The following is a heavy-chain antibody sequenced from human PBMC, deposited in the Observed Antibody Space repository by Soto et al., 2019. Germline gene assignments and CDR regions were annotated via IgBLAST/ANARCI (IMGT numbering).Heavy chain of an antibody. V-gene: IGHV4-30-4*01. J-gene: IGHJ5*02. CDR1: GGSFSSGDYY. CDR3: ARAQKYSGYDCWFDP. CDR2: IYYTGST. Sequence: SETLSLTCTVSGGSFSSGDYYWSWVRQPPGKGLEWIGYIYYTGSTFNNPSLKSRVSISIDTSKTQFSLKLSSVTAADTAVYYCARAQKYSGYDCWFDPWGQGTLVTVSS. D-gene: IGHD5-12*01.